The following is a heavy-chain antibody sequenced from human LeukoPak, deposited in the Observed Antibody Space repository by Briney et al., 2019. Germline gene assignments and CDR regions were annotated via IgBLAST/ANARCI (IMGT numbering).Heavy chain of an antibody. Sequence: GGSLRLSCAASGFTFSSYSMNWVRQAPGKGLEWVSSISSSSNYIYYADSVKGRFTISRDNAKNSLYLQMNSLRAEDTAVYYCARAGFTFSDYFGSFFDYWGQGTLVTVSS. CDR3: ARAGFTFSDYFGSFFDY. J-gene: IGHJ4*02. D-gene: IGHD3-10*01. V-gene: IGHV3-21*01. CDR2: ISSSSNYI. CDR1: GFTFSSYS.